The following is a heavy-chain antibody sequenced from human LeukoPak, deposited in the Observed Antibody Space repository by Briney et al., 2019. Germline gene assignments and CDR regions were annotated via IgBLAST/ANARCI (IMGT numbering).Heavy chain of an antibody. Sequence: GGSLRLSCAASGFTFSIYAMSWVRQAPGKGLEWVSSISSSSSYIYYADSVKGRFTISRDNAKNSLYLQMNSLRAEDTAVYYCARGGISSLIYWGQGTLVTVSS. CDR2: ISSSSSYI. D-gene: IGHD2/OR15-2a*01. CDR3: ARGGISSLIY. J-gene: IGHJ4*02. V-gene: IGHV3-21*01. CDR1: GFTFSIYA.